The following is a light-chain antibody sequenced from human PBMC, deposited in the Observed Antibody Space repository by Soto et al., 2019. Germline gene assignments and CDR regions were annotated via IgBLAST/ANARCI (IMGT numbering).Light chain of an antibody. J-gene: IGKJ1*01. CDR3: QQYSSYST. V-gene: IGKV1-5*03. Sequence: DIQMTQPPSTLSASVGDRVTITCRASQSINSWLAWYQQKPGKVPKLLIYKASSLESGVPSRFSGSGSGTEFTLTISSLQPDDFATYYCQQYSSYSTFGQGTKVDIK. CDR2: KAS. CDR1: QSINSW.